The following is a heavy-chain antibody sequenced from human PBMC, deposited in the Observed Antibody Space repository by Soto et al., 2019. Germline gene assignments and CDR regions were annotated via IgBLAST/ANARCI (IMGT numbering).Heavy chain of an antibody. V-gene: IGHV1-2*04. J-gene: IGHJ6*02. CDR2: INPNSGGT. D-gene: IGHD6-13*01. CDR1: GYTFTGYY. CDR3: AISSSWTNLGYYYYGMDV. Sequence: ASVKVSCKASGYTFTGYYMHWVRQAPGQGLEWMGCINPNSGGTNYAQKFQGWVTMTRDTSISTSYMELTRLRSDDTAVYYCAISSSWTNLGYYYYGMDVWGQGTTVTVSS.